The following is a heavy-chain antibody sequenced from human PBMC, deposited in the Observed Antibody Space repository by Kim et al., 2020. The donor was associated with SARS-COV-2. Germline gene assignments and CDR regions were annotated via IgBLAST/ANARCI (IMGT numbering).Heavy chain of an antibody. Sequence: GGSLRLSCAASGFTFADSVMHWFRQAPGKGLEWVALVSGDGGTTYYADSVKGRFTISRDNSRDSLYLQMNSLRTDDTAFYYCSKASGWLPTYWGQGTLVTVSS. CDR2: VSGDGGTT. V-gene: IGHV3-43*02. CDR1: GFTFADSV. J-gene: IGHJ4*02. CDR3: SKASGWLPTY. D-gene: IGHD6-19*01.